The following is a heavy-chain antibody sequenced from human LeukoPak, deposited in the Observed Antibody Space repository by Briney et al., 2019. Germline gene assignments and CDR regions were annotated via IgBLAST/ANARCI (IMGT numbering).Heavy chain of an antibody. Sequence: GGSLRLPCAASGFTISSYWMTWLRQAPGKGLEWVANIRGDGGLEYFVDSVQGRFSISRDNAKNSFYLQMNSLRADDTAVYYCARDLTASGSFDYWGQGTLVTVPS. CDR1: GFTISSYW. V-gene: IGHV3-7*04. J-gene: IGHJ4*02. CDR2: IRGDGGLE. CDR3: ARDLTASGSFDY. D-gene: IGHD3-9*01.